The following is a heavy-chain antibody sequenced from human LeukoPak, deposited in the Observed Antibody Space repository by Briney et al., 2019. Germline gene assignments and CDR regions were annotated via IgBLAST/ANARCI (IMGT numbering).Heavy chain of an antibody. V-gene: IGHV3-64*01. Sequence: GGSLRLSCAASGFTFSSYAMHWVRQAPGKGLEYVSAISSNGGSTYYANSVKGRFTISRDNSKNTLYLQMNSLRAEDTAVYYCAKYGSGSHFDYWGQGTLVTVSS. J-gene: IGHJ4*02. CDR2: ISSNGGST. CDR1: GFTFSSYA. CDR3: AKYGSGSHFDY. D-gene: IGHD3-10*01.